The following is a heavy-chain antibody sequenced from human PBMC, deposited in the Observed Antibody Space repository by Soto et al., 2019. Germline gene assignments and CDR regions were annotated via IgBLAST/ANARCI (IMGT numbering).Heavy chain of an antibody. D-gene: IGHD3-10*01. Sequence: GGSLRLSCAASGFTFSSYSMNWVRQAPGKGLEWVSYISSSSSTIYYADSVKGRFTISRDNAKNSLYLQMNSLRAEDTAVYYCACNYYGSGSYYRNPDFDYWGQGTLVTVSS. V-gene: IGHV3-48*01. CDR3: ACNYYGSGSYYRNPDFDY. J-gene: IGHJ4*02. CDR1: GFTFSSYS. CDR2: ISSSSSTI.